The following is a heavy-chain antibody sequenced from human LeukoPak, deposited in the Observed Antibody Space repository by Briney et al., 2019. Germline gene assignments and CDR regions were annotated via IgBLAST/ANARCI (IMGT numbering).Heavy chain of an antibody. CDR1: GFTFSSYW. D-gene: IGHD1-1*01. Sequence: GGSLRLSCAASGFTFSSYWMSWVRQAPGKGLEWVANIKQDESEKYYVDSVKGRFTISRDNAKNSLYLQMNSLRAEDTAVYYCSRDKIEGPTKLDYWGQGILVTVSS. CDR2: IKQDESEK. CDR3: SRDKIEGPTKLDY. V-gene: IGHV3-7*01. J-gene: IGHJ4*02.